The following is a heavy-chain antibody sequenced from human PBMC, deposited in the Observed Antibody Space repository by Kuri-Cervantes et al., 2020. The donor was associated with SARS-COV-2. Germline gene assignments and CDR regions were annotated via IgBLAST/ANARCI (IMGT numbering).Heavy chain of an antibody. Sequence: ASVKVSCKASGYIFTSYGISWVRQAPGQGLEWMGWISAYNGYTNYAQKLQGRVNMTTDTSTSTAYMDLRSLRSDDTAVYYCARAPYNSGRRGVDYWGQGTLVTVSS. CDR3: ARAPYNSGRRGVDY. CDR2: ISAYNGYT. V-gene: IGHV1-18*01. D-gene: IGHD1-26*01. J-gene: IGHJ4*02. CDR1: GYIFTSYG.